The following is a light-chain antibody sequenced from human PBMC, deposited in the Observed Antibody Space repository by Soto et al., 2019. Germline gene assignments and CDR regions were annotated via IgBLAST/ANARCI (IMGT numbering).Light chain of an antibody. CDR2: DVS. CDR3: SSYTSINTHV. J-gene: IGLJ1*01. CDR1: SSDIGGYKY. Sequence: QSALTQPASVSGSPGQSITISCTGTSSDIGGYKYVSWYQQNPDKAPKLMIYDVSYRPSGVSDRFSGSKSGNTASLTISGLQAEDEADYYCSSYTSINTHVFGTGTKVNVL. V-gene: IGLV2-14*01.